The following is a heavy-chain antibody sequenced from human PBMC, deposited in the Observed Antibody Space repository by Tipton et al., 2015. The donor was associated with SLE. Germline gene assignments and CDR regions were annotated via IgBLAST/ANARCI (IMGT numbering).Heavy chain of an antibody. CDR1: GFTVSSYG. CDR3: VKDRCGGDCSEGGGFDY. D-gene: IGHD2-21*02. CDR2: IRYDGSNK. Sequence: SLRLSCAASGFTVSSYGMHWVRQAPGKGLEWVAFIRYDGSNKYYADSVKGRFTISRDNSKNTLYLQTNSLRAEDTAIYYCVKDRCGGDCSEGGGFDYWGQGTLVTVSS. J-gene: IGHJ4*02. V-gene: IGHV3-30*02.